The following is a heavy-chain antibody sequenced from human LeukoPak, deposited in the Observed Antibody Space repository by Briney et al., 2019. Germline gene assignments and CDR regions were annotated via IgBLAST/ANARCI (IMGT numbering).Heavy chain of an antibody. Sequence: VASVKVSCKASGYTFTSYGISWVRQAPGQGLEWMGWISAYNGNTNYAQKLQGRVTMTTDTSTSTAYMELRSLRSDDTAVYYCARDHRIQLWFNLFDYWGQGTLVTVSS. CDR3: ARDHRIQLWFNLFDY. CDR2: ISAYNGNT. J-gene: IGHJ4*02. CDR1: GYTFTSYG. D-gene: IGHD5-18*01. V-gene: IGHV1-18*01.